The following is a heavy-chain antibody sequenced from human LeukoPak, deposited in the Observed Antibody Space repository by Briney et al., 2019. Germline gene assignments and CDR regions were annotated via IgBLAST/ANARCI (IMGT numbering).Heavy chain of an antibody. Sequence: PGGSLRLSCAASGFTFSSYSMNWVRQAPGEGLEWVSSISSSSSYIYYADSVKGQFTISRDNAKNSLYLQMNSLRAEDTAVYYCARDSVATPYLLDYWGQGTLVTVSS. CDR2: ISSSSSYI. V-gene: IGHV3-21*01. CDR3: ARDSVATPYLLDY. CDR1: GFTFSSYS. J-gene: IGHJ4*02. D-gene: IGHD5-12*01.